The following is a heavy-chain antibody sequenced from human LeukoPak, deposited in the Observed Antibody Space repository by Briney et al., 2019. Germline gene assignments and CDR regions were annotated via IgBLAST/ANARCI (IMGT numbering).Heavy chain of an antibody. CDR1: GFIFSSYG. Sequence: PGGSLRLSCAASGFIFSSYGMSWVRQAPGKGLEWVSAISGSGGSTYYADSVKGRFTISRDNSKNTLYLQMNSLRAEDTAVYYCAKDFGSPLWLQLLFDYWGQGTLVTVSS. D-gene: IGHD5-24*01. V-gene: IGHV3-23*01. CDR2: ISGSGGST. CDR3: AKDFGSPLWLQLLFDY. J-gene: IGHJ4*02.